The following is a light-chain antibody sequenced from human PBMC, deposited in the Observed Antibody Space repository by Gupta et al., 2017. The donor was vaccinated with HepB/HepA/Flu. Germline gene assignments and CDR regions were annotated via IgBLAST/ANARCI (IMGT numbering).Light chain of an antibody. Sequence: EIVMTQSPVTLSVSPGGRATLSCRASRSISTRLAWYQQRPGQAPRLLIYAASTRAPGISVRFSGSGSGTLFSLTISSRQSEDSALYYCQQYDNGHPPTFGGGTKVEI. V-gene: IGKV3-15*01. CDR3: QQYDNGHPPT. J-gene: IGKJ4*01. CDR1: RSISTR. CDR2: AAS.